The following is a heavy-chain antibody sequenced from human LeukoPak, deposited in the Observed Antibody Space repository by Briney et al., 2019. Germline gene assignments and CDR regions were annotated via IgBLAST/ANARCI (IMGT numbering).Heavy chain of an antibody. D-gene: IGHD2-2*01. CDR3: ARLAVPAATAGGYAFDI. J-gene: IGHJ3*02. CDR2: IYYSGST. Sequence: PSETLSLTCTVSGGSISSSSYYWGWIRQPPGKGLEWIGSIYYSGSTYYNPSLKSRVTISVDTSKNQFSLKLSSVTAADTAVYYCARLAVPAATAGGYAFDIWGQGTMVTVSS. V-gene: IGHV4-39*01. CDR1: GGSISSSSYY.